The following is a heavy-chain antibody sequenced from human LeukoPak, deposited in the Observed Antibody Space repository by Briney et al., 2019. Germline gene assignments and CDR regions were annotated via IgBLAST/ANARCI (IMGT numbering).Heavy chain of an antibody. CDR1: GFTFSRYS. D-gene: IGHD2-15*01. CDR2: ISNTSTYI. J-gene: IGHJ3*02. Sequence: GGSLRLSCAASGFTFSRYSMNWVRQAPGKGLEWVASISNTSTYIYYADSVKGRFTISRDNAKNSLYLQMNSLRAEDTAVYYCARDAGGYCSGGSCDAFDIWGQGTMVTVSS. CDR3: ARDAGGYCSGGSCDAFDI. V-gene: IGHV3-21*01.